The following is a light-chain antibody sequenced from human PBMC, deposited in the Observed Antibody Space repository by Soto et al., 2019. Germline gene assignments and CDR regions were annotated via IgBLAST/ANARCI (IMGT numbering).Light chain of an antibody. Sequence: EIELTQSPGPLSLSPGERATLSCRASQSVRSTYLAWYQQKPGQAPRLLIFGASSRASGIPDRFTGSGSGTDFTLTISRLEPEDFAVYYCQQYDSSPRITFGQGTRLEIK. V-gene: IGKV3-20*01. CDR2: GAS. CDR3: QQYDSSPRIT. J-gene: IGKJ5*01. CDR1: QSVRSTY.